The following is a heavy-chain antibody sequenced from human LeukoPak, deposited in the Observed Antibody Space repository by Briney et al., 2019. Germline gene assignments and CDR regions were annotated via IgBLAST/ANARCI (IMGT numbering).Heavy chain of an antibody. CDR1: GYSFTSYW. Sequence: GESLKISCKGSGYSFTSYWIGWVRQMPGKGLEWMGIIYPGDSDTRYSPSFQGQVTISADRSISTAYLQWSSLKASDTAMYYCARRPPAYSSSQNAFDIWGQGAMVTVSS. CDR3: ARRPPAYSSSQNAFDI. CDR2: IYPGDSDT. D-gene: IGHD6-13*01. J-gene: IGHJ3*02. V-gene: IGHV5-51*01.